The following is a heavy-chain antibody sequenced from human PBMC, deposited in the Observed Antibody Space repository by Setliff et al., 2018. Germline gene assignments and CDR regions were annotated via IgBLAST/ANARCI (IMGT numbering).Heavy chain of an antibody. D-gene: IGHD1-26*01. Sequence: RASVKVSCKASGGTFSSYAISWVRRAPGQGLEWMGGIIPIFGTANYAQKFQGRVTITADESTSTAYMELSSLRSEDTAVYYCARVEDGSYYYYFQHWGQGTLVTVSS. J-gene: IGHJ1*01. CDR2: IIPIFGTA. V-gene: IGHV1-69*13. CDR1: GGTFSSYA. CDR3: ARVEDGSYYYYFQH.